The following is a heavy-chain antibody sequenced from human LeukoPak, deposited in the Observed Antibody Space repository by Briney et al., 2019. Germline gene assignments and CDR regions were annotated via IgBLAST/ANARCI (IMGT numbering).Heavy chain of an antibody. CDR3: AKDSRAFGLGYCSSTSCPNGY. J-gene: IGHJ4*02. D-gene: IGHD2-2*01. V-gene: IGHV3-30*02. Sequence: GGSLRLSCAASGFTFSSYGMHWVRQAPGKGLEWVAFIRYDGSNKYYADSVKGRFTISRDNSKNTLYLQMNSLRAEDTAVYYCAKDSRAFGLGYCSSTSCPNGYWGQGTLVTVSS. CDR1: GFTFSSYG. CDR2: IRYDGSNK.